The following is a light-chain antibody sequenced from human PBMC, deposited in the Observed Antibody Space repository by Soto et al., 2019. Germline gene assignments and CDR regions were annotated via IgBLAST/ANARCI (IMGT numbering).Light chain of an antibody. CDR2: GAS. J-gene: IGKJ1*01. CDR1: QSISIN. Sequence: EIVMRHSPATLSLSPRERATLSSLVSQSISINLAWYQQKAGQAPRLLIYGASTRATGIPARFSGSGSGTEFTLTINSLQSEDFAVYFCQQYNIWPQTFGQGTKVDIK. V-gene: IGKV3-15*01. CDR3: QQYNIWPQT.